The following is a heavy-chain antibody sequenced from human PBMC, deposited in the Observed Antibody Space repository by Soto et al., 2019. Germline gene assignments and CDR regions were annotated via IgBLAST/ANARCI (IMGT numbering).Heavy chain of an antibody. CDR2: IIPILGIA. CDR1: GGTFSSYA. CDR3: ASYDCSSSSCLTNDYMYV. D-gene: IGHD2-2*01. Sequence: GASVKVSCKASGGTFSSYAISWVRQAPGQGLEWMGRIIPILGIANYAQKFQGRVTITADKSTSTAYMELSRLRSEDTAVYYCASYDCSSSSCLTNDYMYVCGKGTTVTVSS. V-gene: IGHV1-69*04. J-gene: IGHJ6*03.